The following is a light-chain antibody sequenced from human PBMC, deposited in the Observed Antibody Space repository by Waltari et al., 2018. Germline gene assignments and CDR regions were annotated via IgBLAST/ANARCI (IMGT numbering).Light chain of an antibody. J-gene: IGLJ2*01. Sequence: QSALTQPASVSGSPGPSITISCTGTSSDVGYSNLVSWYQQHPGKAPNLIIYEVNKWPSGLSNRFSGSKSGNTATLTISGLQTEDEADYYCCSYTGSSWIFGGGTKLTVL. CDR3: CSYTGSSWI. CDR1: SSDVGYSNL. CDR2: EVN. V-gene: IGLV2-23*02.